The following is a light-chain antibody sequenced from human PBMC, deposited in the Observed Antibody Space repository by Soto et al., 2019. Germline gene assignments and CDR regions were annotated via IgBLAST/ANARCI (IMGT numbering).Light chain of an antibody. CDR2: GAS. CDR1: QNVLSN. J-gene: IGKJ5*01. Sequence: IVMSQSPATLSVSQGERATLSCRASQNVLSNLAWYQQKPGQAPRLLIYGASTRATGIPARFSGSGSGTEFTLTVSSLQSEDFAVYYCPQYNNWPITFGQGTRLEIK. V-gene: IGKV3-15*01. CDR3: PQYNNWPIT.